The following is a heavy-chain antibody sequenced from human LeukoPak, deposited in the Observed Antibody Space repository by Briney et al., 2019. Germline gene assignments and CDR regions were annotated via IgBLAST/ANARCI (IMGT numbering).Heavy chain of an antibody. V-gene: IGHV4-59*12. J-gene: IGHJ5*02. CDR3: ARAPVVPADNWFDP. Sequence: PSETLSLTCTVSGGSISSYYWSWIRQPPGKGLEWIGYIYYSGSTNYNPSLKSRVTISVDTSKNQFSLKLSSVTAADTAVYYCARAPVVPADNWFDPWGQGTLVTVSS. CDR2: IYYSGST. D-gene: IGHD2-2*01. CDR1: GGSISSYY.